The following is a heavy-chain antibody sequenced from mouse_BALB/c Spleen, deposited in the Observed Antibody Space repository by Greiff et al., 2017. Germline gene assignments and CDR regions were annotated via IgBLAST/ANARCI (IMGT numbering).Heavy chain of an antibody. Sequence: EVKLVESGGGLVQPGGSRKLSCAASGFTFSSFGMHWVRQAPEKGLEWVAYISSGSSTIYYADTVKGRFTISRDNPKNTLFLQMTSLRSEDTAMYYCARGYYGSSYAMDYWGQGTTLTVSS. CDR2: ISSGSSTI. CDR3: ARGYYGSSYAMDY. D-gene: IGHD1-1*01. CDR1: GFTFSSFG. J-gene: IGHJ2*01. V-gene: IGHV5-17*02.